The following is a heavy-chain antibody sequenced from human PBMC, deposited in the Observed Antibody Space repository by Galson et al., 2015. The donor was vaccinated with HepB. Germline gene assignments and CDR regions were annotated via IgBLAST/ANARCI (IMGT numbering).Heavy chain of an antibody. D-gene: IGHD3-3*01. CDR3: AKDSDSYDFWSAYAESHAFDI. J-gene: IGHJ3*02. CDR1: GFTFRSYG. Sequence: SLRLSCAASGFTFRSYGMHWVRQAPGKGLEWATFISYDGSNKYYADSVKGRFTISRDNSKNTLYLQMNSLRAEDTAVYYCAKDSDSYDFWSAYAESHAFDIWGQGTMVTVSS. V-gene: IGHV3-30*18. CDR2: ISYDGSNK.